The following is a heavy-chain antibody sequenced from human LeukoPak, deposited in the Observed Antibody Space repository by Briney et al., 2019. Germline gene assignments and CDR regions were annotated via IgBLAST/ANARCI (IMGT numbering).Heavy chain of an antibody. CDR2: IYYSGST. Sequence: SETLSLTCTVSGGSVSSGNYYWSWIRQPPGKVLEWIGYIYYSGSTNYNPSLKSRVTISVDTSKNQFSLKLTSVTAADTAVYYCARGVGAVYWYFDLWGRGTLVTVSS. D-gene: IGHD1-26*01. CDR1: GGSVSSGNYY. CDR3: ARGVGAVYWYFDL. J-gene: IGHJ2*01. V-gene: IGHV4-61*01.